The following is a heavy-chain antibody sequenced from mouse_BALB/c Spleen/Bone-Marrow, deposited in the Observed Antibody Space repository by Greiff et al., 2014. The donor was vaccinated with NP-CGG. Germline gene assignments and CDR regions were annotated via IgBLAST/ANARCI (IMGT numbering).Heavy chain of an antibody. V-gene: IGHV1-9*01. CDR2: ILPGSGST. D-gene: IGHD2-9*01. Sequence: QVQLQQSGAELMKPGASVKISCKAPGYTFSSYWIEWVKQRPGHGLEWIGEILPGSGSTNYNEKFKGKAIFTADTSSNTAYMQLSSLTSEDSAVYYCARTYYAYAWFVYWGQGTLVTVSA. CDR3: ARTYYAYAWFVY. CDR1: GYTFSSYW. J-gene: IGHJ3*01.